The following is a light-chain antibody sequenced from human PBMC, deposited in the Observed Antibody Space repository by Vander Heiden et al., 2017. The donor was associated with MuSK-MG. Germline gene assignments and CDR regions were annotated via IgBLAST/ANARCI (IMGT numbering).Light chain of an antibody. CDR1: QSISSY. CDR3: QQSYSTPYT. CDR2: AAS. Sequence: DIQMTQSPSSLSASVGDRVTITCRASQSISSYLNWYQQKPGKAPKLLIYAASSLQSGVPSRFSGSGSGTDFTLTISMLQPEDFATYYCQQSYSTPYTFGQWTKLEIK. J-gene: IGKJ2*01. V-gene: IGKV1-39*01.